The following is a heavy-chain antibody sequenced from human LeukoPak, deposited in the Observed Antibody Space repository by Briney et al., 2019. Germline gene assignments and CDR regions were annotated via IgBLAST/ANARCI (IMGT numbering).Heavy chain of an antibody. D-gene: IGHD1-26*01. V-gene: IGHV1-69*01. Sequence: GSSVKVSCKASGGTFSSYAISWVRQAPGQGLEWMGGIIPIFGTANYAQKFQVRVTITADESTSTAYMELSSLRSEDTAVYYCAVHSGSYSYYFDYWGQGTLVTVSS. CDR2: IIPIFGTA. CDR3: AVHSGSYSYYFDY. CDR1: GGTFSSYA. J-gene: IGHJ4*02.